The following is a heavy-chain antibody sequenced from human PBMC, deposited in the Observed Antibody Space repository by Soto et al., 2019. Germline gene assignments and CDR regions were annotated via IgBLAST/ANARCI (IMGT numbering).Heavy chain of an antibody. CDR1: GGTFSSYT. CDR3: ARDASYCSGGSCYFWFDP. CDR2: IIPILGIA. D-gene: IGHD2-15*01. V-gene: IGHV1-69*08. Sequence: QVQLVQSGAEVKKPGSSVKVSCKASGGTFSSYTISWVRQAPGQGLEWMGRIIPILGIANYAQKFQGRVTITADKSTSTAYMELSSLRSEDTAVYYCARDASYCSGGSCYFWFDPWGQGTLVTVSS. J-gene: IGHJ5*02.